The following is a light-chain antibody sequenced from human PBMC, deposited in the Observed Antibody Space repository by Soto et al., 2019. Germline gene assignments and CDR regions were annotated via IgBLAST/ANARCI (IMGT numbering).Light chain of an antibody. CDR2: GVS. J-gene: IGKJ2*01. CDR1: QSVSSNY. V-gene: IGKV3-20*01. Sequence: EIVLTQSPGTLSLSPGERATLSCRASQSVSSNYLAWYQQKPGQAPRLLIHGVSSRATGIPDRFSGSGSGTEFTLTITRLEPEDSAVYYCQQYGTLYTFGQGTKLEIK. CDR3: QQYGTLYT.